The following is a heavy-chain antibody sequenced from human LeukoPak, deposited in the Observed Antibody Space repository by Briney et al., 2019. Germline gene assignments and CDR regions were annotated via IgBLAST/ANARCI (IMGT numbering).Heavy chain of an antibody. CDR2: IYYSGST. D-gene: IGHD6-19*01. CDR3: ARGGHIAVAASYAFDI. CDR1: GGSISFDY. Sequence: PSETLSLTCTVSGGSISFDYWSWIRQPPGKGLEWIGYIYYSGSTNYNPSLKSRVTISIDTSKNQISLKLTSVTAADTAVYYCARGGHIAVAASYAFDIWGQGTMVTVSS. V-gene: IGHV4-59*01. J-gene: IGHJ3*02.